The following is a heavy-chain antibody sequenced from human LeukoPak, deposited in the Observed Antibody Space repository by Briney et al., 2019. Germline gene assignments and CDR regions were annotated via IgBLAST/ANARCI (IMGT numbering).Heavy chain of an antibody. CDR1: GGSFSGYY. D-gene: IGHD3-10*01. V-gene: IGHV4-34*01. CDR3: ARVPRGY. CDR2: INHSGST. Sequence: PSETLSLTCAVYGGSFSGYYWSGVRQPPGKGREWIGEINHSGSTNYNPSLKSRVTISVDTSKNQFSLKLSSVTAADTAVYYCARVPRGYWGQGTLVTVSS. J-gene: IGHJ4*02.